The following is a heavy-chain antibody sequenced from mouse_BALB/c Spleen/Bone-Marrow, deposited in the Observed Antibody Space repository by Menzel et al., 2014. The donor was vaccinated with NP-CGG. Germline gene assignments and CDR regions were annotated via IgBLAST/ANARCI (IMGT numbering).Heavy chain of an antibody. J-gene: IGHJ2*01. CDR3: TTLARTNFDY. CDR1: GYTFSNHW. CDR2: IYPGNSDT. V-gene: IGHV1-5*01. Sequence: EVQLQQSGTVLARPGAAVKMSCKASGYTFSNHWMHWVKQGPGQGLEWIGTIYPGNSDTTYNQKFKGKAKLTAVASTSTAYMDLSSLTNEDSAVYYCTTLARTNFDYWGQGTTLTVSS. D-gene: IGHD3-1*01.